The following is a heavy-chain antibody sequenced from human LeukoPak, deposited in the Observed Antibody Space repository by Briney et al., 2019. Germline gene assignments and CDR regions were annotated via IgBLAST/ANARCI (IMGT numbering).Heavy chain of an antibody. CDR1: GFNVSNNY. CDR2: IYSGGGT. Sequence: GGSLRLSCAASGFNVSNNYMSWVRQAPGKGLEWVSVIYSGGGTYYADSVKGRFTISRDNSKNTLYLQMNSLRAEDTAVYYCARWLVGVTDFWGQGTLVTVSS. J-gene: IGHJ4*02. V-gene: IGHV3-53*01. CDR3: ARWLVGVTDF. D-gene: IGHD6-19*01.